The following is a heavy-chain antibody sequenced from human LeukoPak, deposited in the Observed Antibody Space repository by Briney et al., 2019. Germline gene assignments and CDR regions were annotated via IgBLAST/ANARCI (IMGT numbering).Heavy chain of an antibody. CDR1: GGSISSYY. CDR3: AGDFWSGYYFRD. J-gene: IGHJ4*02. Sequence: SETLSLTCTVSGGSISSYYWSWIRQPPGKGLEWIGYIYYSGSTNYNPSLKSRVTISVETSKNQFSLKLSSVTAADTAVYYCAGDFWSGYYFRDWGQGTLVTVSS. CDR2: IYYSGST. V-gene: IGHV4-59*08. D-gene: IGHD3-3*01.